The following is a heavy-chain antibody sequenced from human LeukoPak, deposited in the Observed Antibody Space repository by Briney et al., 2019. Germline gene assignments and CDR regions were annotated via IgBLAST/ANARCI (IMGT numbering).Heavy chain of an antibody. CDR1: GFTVSSNY. CDR2: IYSGGST. D-gene: IGHD6-13*01. V-gene: IGHV3-66*02. Sequence: HPGGSLRLSCAASGFTVSSNYMSWVRQAPGKGLEWVSVIYSGGSTYYADSVKGRFTISRGNSKNTLYLQMNSLRAEDTAVYYCARASEYSTSWYPFDYWGQETLVTVSS. CDR3: ARASEYSTSWYPFDY. J-gene: IGHJ4*02.